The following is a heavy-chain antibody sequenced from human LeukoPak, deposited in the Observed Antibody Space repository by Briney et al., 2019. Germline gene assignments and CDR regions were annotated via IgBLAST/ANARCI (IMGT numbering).Heavy chain of an antibody. Sequence: PSETLSLTCAVSGGSISSSNWWSWVRQPPGKGLEWIGEIYHSGSTNYNPSLKSRVTISVDTSKNQFSLKLSSVTAADTAVYYCARDLAYGSSLRGAFDIWGQGTMVIVSS. J-gene: IGHJ3*02. V-gene: IGHV4-4*02. CDR1: GGSISSSNW. CDR2: IYHSGST. D-gene: IGHD6-13*01. CDR3: ARDLAYGSSLRGAFDI.